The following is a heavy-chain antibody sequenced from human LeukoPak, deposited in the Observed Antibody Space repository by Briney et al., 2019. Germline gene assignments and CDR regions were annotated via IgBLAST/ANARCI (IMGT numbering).Heavy chain of an antibody. V-gene: IGHV3-9*03. Sequence: GGSLRLSCAASGCTFDDYAMHWVRQAPGKGLEWVSGISWNSVSIGYADSVKGRFTISRDNAKNSLYLQMNSLRAEDMALYYCAKDVAATLYYFDYWGQGTLVTVSS. CDR2: ISWNSVSI. J-gene: IGHJ4*02. D-gene: IGHD2-15*01. CDR3: AKDVAATLYYFDY. CDR1: GCTFDDYA.